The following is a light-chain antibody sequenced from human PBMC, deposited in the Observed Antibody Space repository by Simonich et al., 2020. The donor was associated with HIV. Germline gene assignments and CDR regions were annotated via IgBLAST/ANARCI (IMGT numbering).Light chain of an antibody. J-gene: IGLJ2*01. CDR2: DVN. Sequence: QSALTQPASVSGSPGQSITICCTGTSSDVGGYKFVSWYQQHPGKAPKLMIYDVNTRPSGVSNRFSGSKSGNTASLTISGLQAEDEADYYCSSYTSSTTLVLFGGGTKLTVL. CDR1: SSDVGGYKF. V-gene: IGLV2-14*03. CDR3: SSYTSSTTLVL.